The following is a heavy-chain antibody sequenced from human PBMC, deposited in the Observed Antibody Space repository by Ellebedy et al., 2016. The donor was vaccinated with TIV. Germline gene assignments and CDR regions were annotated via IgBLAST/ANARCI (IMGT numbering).Heavy chain of an antibody. J-gene: IGHJ4*02. V-gene: IGHV3-53*05. CDR1: GFTVSSNY. CDR3: ARGYSSGTYWYYFDN. D-gene: IGHD1-26*01. Sequence: GESLKISCAASGFTVSSNYMSWVRQAPGKGLEWVSLIYGGGSTYYADSVKGRFTISRDNSKNTLYLQMNSLRAEDTAVYYCARGYSSGTYWYYFDNWGQGTLVTVSP. CDR2: IYGGGST.